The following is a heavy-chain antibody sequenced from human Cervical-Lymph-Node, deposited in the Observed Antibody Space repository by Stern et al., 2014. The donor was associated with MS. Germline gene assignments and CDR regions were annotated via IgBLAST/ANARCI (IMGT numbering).Heavy chain of an antibody. Sequence: QVQLQESGPGLVKPSGTLSLTCAVSGGSISSGYWWSWVRQPPGKGLEWIGEIYHSGSTNYNPSLKSRVTISVDTSENHFSLKMNSVNAADTAVYYCARNGGNYAFDYWGQGTLVAVSS. J-gene: IGHJ4*02. CDR3: ARNGGNYAFDY. D-gene: IGHD4-23*01. V-gene: IGHV4-4*02. CDR2: IYHSGST. CDR1: GGSISSGYW.